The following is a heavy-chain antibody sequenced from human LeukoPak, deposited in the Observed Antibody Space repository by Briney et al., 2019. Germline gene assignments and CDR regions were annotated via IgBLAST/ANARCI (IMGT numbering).Heavy chain of an antibody. CDR2: ISDSGGST. CDR3: ARDRYSGSYPLDY. Sequence: GGSLRLSCAASGFTFSNYGMTWVRQAPGKGLEWVSGISDSGGSTKHAVSVKGRFTISRDNSKDTLYLQMNSLRAEDTAVYYCARDRYSGSYPLDYWGQGTLVTVSS. CDR1: GFTFSNYG. D-gene: IGHD1-26*01. V-gene: IGHV3-23*01. J-gene: IGHJ4*02.